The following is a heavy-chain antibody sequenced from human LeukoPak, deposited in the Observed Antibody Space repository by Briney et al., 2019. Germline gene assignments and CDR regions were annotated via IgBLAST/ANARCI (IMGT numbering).Heavy chain of an antibody. J-gene: IGHJ6*03. CDR3: ARAFYPGYYSYMAV. CDR2: ICYSGST. CDR1: GGSISPYY. D-gene: IGHD3-3*02. Sequence: PSETLSLTCTVSGGSISPYYWSWIRQPPGKGLEWIGYICYSGSTNYNPSLKSRVTISVDTSKNQFSLKLSSVTAADTAVYYCARAFYPGYYSYMAVWGKGTTVTVSS. V-gene: IGHV4-59*01.